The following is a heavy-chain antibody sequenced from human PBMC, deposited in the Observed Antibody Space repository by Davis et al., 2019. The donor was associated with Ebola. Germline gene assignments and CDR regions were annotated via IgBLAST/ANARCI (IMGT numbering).Heavy chain of an antibody. Sequence: GESLKISCAASGFTFSDYYMSWIRQAPGKGLEWVSYISSSGSTIYYADSVKGRFTISRDNAKNSLYLQMNSLRAEDTALYYCAKDSSSSFHYYYGMDVWGQGTTVTVSS. J-gene: IGHJ6*02. CDR2: ISSSGSTI. V-gene: IGHV3-11*01. D-gene: IGHD6-6*01. CDR1: GFTFSDYY. CDR3: AKDSSSSFHYYYGMDV.